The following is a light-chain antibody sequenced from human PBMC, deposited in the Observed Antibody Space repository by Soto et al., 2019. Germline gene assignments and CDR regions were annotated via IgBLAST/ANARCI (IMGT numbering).Light chain of an antibody. J-gene: IGKJ4*01. V-gene: IGKV4-1*01. CDR3: QQYFTTPLT. CDR2: WAS. Sequence: DIVMTQSPDSLAVSLGERATIKCKSSQSVLFTSNNKNYLAWFQQKPRQPPKLLVSWASTRESGVPDRFSGSGSGTDFTLTISSLQAEDGAVYYCQQYFTTPLTFGGGTKVEIK. CDR1: QSVLFTSNNKNY.